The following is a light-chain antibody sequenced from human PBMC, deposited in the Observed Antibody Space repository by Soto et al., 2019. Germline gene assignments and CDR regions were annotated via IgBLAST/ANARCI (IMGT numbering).Light chain of an antibody. V-gene: IGKV3-15*01. J-gene: IGKJ1*01. CDR1: QTVSRN. CDR3: QQYYDWPWT. Sequence: ERVMTQSPGTLSVSPGERATLSCRASQTVSRNLAWYQQKPGQSPRLVIYDASTRATGIPARFSGSGSWTEFTRTITSLQSEDFSVYFCQQYYDWPWTFGQGTKVEVK. CDR2: DAS.